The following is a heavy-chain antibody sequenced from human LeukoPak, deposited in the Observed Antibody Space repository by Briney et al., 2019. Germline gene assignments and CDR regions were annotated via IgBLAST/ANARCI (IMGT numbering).Heavy chain of an antibody. CDR1: GGSISSGSYY. CDR2: IYTSGST. Sequence: PSQTLSLTCTVSGGSISSGSYYWSWIRQPAGKGLEWIGRIYTSGSTNYNPSLKSRVTISVDTSKNQFSLKLSSVTAADTAVYYCATQRSIVGASYSFDYWGQGTLVTVSS. V-gene: IGHV4-61*02. CDR3: ATQRSIVGASYSFDY. D-gene: IGHD1-26*01. J-gene: IGHJ4*02.